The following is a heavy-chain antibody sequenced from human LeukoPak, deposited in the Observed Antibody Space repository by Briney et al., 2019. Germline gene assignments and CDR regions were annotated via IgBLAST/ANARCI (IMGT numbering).Heavy chain of an antibody. J-gene: IGHJ5*02. V-gene: IGHV3-15*01. CDR2: IKRKVGGGPT. D-gene: IGHD3-16*01. CDR3: TSDPPGGP. CDR1: GFTFSNEW. Sequence: GGSLRLSCAASGFTFSNEWMSWVRQAPGKGLEWVGRIKRKVGGGPTDYAEPVKGRFIISRDDSKNTLYLQMNSLETEDTAVYYCTSDPPGGPWGQGTLVTVSS.